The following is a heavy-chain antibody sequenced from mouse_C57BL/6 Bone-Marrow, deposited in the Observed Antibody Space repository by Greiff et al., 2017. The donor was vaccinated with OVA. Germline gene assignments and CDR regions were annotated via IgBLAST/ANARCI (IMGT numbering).Heavy chain of an antibody. Sequence: DVQLVESEGGLVQPGSSMKLSCTASGFTFSDYYMAWVRQVPEKGLEWVANINYDGSSTYYLDSLKSRFIISRDNAKNILYLQMSSLKSEDTATYYCARDGGRATVVAKDWYFDVWGTGTTVTVSS. D-gene: IGHD1-1*01. CDR2: INYDGSST. CDR3: ARDGGRATVVAKDWYFDV. CDR1: GFTFSDYY. V-gene: IGHV5-16*01. J-gene: IGHJ1*03.